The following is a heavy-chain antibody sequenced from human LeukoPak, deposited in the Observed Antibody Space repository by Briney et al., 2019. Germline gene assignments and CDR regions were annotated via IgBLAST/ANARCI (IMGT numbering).Heavy chain of an antibody. CDR3: ARDAYYDFWSGYSPVLRKHHRTSDFDY. CDR1: GYTFTSYG. J-gene: IGHJ4*02. V-gene: IGHV1-18*01. CDR2: ISAYMGNT. Sequence: ASVKVSCKASGYTFTSYGISWVRQAPGQGLEWMGWISAYMGNTNYAQKLQGRVTMTTDTSTSTAYMELRSLRSDDTAVYYCARDAYYDFWSGYSPVLRKHHRTSDFDYWGQGTLVTVSS. D-gene: IGHD3-3*01.